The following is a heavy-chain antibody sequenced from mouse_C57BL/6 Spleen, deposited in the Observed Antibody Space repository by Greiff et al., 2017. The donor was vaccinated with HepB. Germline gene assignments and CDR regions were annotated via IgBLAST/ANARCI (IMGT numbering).Heavy chain of an antibody. V-gene: IGHV14-3*01. D-gene: IGHD4-1*01. Sequence: EVQLMQSVAELVRPGASVKLSCTASGFTIKNTYMHWVKQRPEQGLEWIGRIDPANGNTNYAPKFQGKATITADTSSNTAYLQLSSLTSEDTAIYYGGREGTEFPPDYWGQGTTLTVSS. CDR1: GFTIKNTY. J-gene: IGHJ2*01. CDR2: IDPANGNT. CDR3: GREGTEFPPDY.